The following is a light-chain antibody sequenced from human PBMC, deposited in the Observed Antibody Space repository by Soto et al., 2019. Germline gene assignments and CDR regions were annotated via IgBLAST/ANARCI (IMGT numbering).Light chain of an antibody. CDR3: ATWDDSLNDYV. Sequence: QSVLTQPPSASGTPGQRVTISCSGSSSNIRSNFVYWYQQLPGTAPKLLIFKNNQRPSGVPDRFSASKSDTSASLAISGLRSGDEADYYCATWDDSLNDYVFATGTKLTVL. CDR1: SSNIRSNF. V-gene: IGLV1-47*01. CDR2: KNN. J-gene: IGLJ1*01.